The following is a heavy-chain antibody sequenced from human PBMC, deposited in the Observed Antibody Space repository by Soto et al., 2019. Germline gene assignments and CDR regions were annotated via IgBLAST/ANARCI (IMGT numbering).Heavy chain of an antibody. J-gene: IGHJ4*02. CDR1: GFTFSSYS. D-gene: IGHD3-9*01. CDR2: ISSSSSTI. V-gene: IGHV3-48*01. Sequence: PGGSLRLSYAASGFTFSSYSMNWVRQAPGKGLEWVSYISSSSSTIYYADSVKGRFTISRDNAKNSLYLQMNSLRAEDTAVYYCAREDILDYWGQGTLVTVSS. CDR3: AREDILDY.